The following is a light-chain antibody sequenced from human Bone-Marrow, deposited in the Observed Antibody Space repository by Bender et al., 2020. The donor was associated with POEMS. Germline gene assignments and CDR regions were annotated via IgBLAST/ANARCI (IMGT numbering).Light chain of an antibody. V-gene: IGLV3-25*03. Sequence: YELTQPPSVSVSPGQTARITCSGDALPNQYFYWYQHKAGQAPVLVICKDTERPSGIPERFSGSSSGTTVTLTISGVQAEDEAVYYCQSADSSGSCDVFGGGTKVTVL. J-gene: IGLJ3*02. CDR2: KDT. CDR1: ALPNQY. CDR3: QSADSSGSCDV.